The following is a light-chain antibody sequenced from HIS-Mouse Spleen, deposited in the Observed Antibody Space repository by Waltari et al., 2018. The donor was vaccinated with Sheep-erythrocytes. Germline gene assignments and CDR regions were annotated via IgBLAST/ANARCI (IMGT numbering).Light chain of an antibody. Sequence: QSALTQPRSVSGSPGQYVTISCTGTSRAVAGSNYFSWSQQHPGKAPKLMIYDVSKRPSGVPDRFSGSKSGNTASLTISGLQAEDEADYYCCSYAGSYNHVFATGTKVTVL. CDR2: DVS. CDR3: CSYAGSYNHV. V-gene: IGLV2-11*01. J-gene: IGLJ1*01. CDR1: SRAVAGSNY.